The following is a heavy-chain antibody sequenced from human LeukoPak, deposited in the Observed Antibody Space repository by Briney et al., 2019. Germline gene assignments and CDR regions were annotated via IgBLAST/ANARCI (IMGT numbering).Heavy chain of an antibody. J-gene: IGHJ4*02. CDR3: ARDPPAYPCTTTRCYPEVDY. D-gene: IGHD2-2*01. Sequence: GASVKVSCKASGYTFSGYFIHWVRQAPGLGLEWMGWINPNTGGTNSAEKFQGRVTLTRDTSLTTAYMELTSLRSDDTAVYYCARDPPAYPCTTTRCYPEVDYWGQGTLVTVSS. CDR2: INPNTGGT. CDR1: GYTFSGYF. V-gene: IGHV1-2*02.